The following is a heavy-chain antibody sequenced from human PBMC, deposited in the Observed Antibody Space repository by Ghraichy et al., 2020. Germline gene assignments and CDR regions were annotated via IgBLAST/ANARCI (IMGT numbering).Heavy chain of an antibody. CDR1: GFTFSNYA. V-gene: IGHV3-23*01. J-gene: IGHJ4*02. D-gene: IGHD5-12*01. CDR3: AKVSNSAVLPTSDTVDRY. CDR2: IAASGTPT. Sequence: GGSLRLSCAASGFTFSNYAMTWVRQAPGKGLEWVSSIAASGTPTYYAGSVRGRFTISRDNSRSALYLQMNSLRAEDTAIYYCAKVSNSAVLPTSDTVDRYWGQGTLVTVSS.